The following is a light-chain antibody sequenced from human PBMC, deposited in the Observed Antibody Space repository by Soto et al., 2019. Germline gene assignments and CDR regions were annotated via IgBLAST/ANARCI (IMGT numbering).Light chain of an antibody. CDR1: RGISSY. CDR2: SAS. Sequence: IQLTQSPSSPSASVGDRVTITCQASRGISSYLAWYQQKPGKPPKLLVYSASTLQSGVPSRFSGSGSGTEFTLTISSLQPDDFATYYCQHYNSYSEAFGQGTKVDTK. V-gene: IGKV1-9*01. CDR3: QHYNSYSEA. J-gene: IGKJ1*01.